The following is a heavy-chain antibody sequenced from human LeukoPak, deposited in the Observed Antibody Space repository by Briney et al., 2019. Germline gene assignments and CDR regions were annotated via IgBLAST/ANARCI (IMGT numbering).Heavy chain of an antibody. D-gene: IGHD5-18*01. CDR3: ARDAGYSYNYYYYMDV. J-gene: IGHJ6*03. CDR1: GGTFSSYA. Sequence: SVKVSCKASGGTFSSYAISWVRQAPGQGLEWMGGIIPIFGTANYAQEFQGRVTITADESTSTAYMELSSLRSEDTAVYYCARDAGYSYNYYYYMDVWGKGTTVTVSS. CDR2: IIPIFGTA. V-gene: IGHV1-69*13.